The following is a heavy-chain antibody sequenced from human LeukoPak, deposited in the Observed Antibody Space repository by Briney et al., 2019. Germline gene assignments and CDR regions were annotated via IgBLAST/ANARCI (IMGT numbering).Heavy chain of an antibody. V-gene: IGHV3-23*01. Sequence: PGGSLRLSCAASGFTFSSSAMTWVRQAPGKGLEWVSAINSGGDDTVHADSVKGRLTISRDNSKNTVYLQMNSLRAEDTAKYYCTKGGGYAPLDYWGQGTLVTVSS. D-gene: IGHD5-12*01. CDR3: TKGGGYAPLDY. CDR2: INSGGDDT. J-gene: IGHJ4*02. CDR1: GFTFSSSA.